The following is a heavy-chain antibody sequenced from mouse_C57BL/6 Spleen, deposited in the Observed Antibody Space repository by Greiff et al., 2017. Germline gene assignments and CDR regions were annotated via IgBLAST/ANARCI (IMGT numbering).Heavy chain of an antibody. D-gene: IGHD1-1*01. CDR3: ADLRSYAMDY. CDR1: GYTFTSYT. Sequence: QVQLQQSGAELARPGASVKMSCKASGYTFTSYTMHWVKQRPGQGLEWIGYINPSSGYTKYNQKFKDKATLTADKSSSTAYMQLSSLTSEDSAVYYCADLRSYAMDYWGQGTSVTVSS. CDR2: INPSSGYT. V-gene: IGHV1-4*01. J-gene: IGHJ4*01.